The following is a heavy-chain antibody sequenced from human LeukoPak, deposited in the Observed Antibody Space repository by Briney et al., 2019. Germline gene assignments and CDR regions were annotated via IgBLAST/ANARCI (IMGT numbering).Heavy chain of an antibody. CDR2: ISSSSSYI. Sequence: GGSLRLSCAASGFTFSSYSMNWVRQAPGKGLEWVSSISSSSSYIYYADSVKGRFTISRDNAKNSLYLQMNSLRAEDTAVYYCARERKDYGSGSYYTDYWGQGTLVTVSS. D-gene: IGHD3-10*01. V-gene: IGHV3-21*01. CDR3: ARERKDYGSGSYYTDY. J-gene: IGHJ4*02. CDR1: GFTFSSYS.